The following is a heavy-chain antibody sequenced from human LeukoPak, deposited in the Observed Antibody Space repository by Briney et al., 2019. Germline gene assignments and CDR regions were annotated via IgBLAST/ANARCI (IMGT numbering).Heavy chain of an antibody. CDR2: ISGSGGST. J-gene: IGHJ4*02. D-gene: IGHD4-23*01. CDR3: AKQGSTVLTVNFDY. Sequence: GGSLRLSCAASGFTFSSYAMSWVRQVPGKGLEWVSVISGSGGSTYYADSVKGRFTISRDNSKNTLYLQMSSLRAEDTALYYCAKQGSTVLTVNFDYWGQGTLVTVSS. V-gene: IGHV3-23*01. CDR1: GFTFSSYA.